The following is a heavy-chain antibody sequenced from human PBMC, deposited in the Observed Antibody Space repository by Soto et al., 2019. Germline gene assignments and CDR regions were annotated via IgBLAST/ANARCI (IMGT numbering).Heavy chain of an antibody. Sequence: PGGSPRLSCAASGFTFSSYSMNWVRQAPGKGLEWVSSISSSSSYIYYADSVKGRFTISRDNAKNSLYLQMNSLRAEDTAVYYCARPQSSSSAVWWFDPWGQGTLVTVSS. CDR2: ISSSSSYI. V-gene: IGHV3-21*01. D-gene: IGHD6-6*01. CDR1: GFTFSSYS. J-gene: IGHJ5*02. CDR3: ARPQSSSSAVWWFDP.